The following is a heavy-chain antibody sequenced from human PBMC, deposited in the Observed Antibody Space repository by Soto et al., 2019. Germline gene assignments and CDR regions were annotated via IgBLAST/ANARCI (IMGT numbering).Heavy chain of an antibody. V-gene: IGHV2-5*02. CDR1: GFSLTTSGVG. Sequence: QITLNESGPTVVKPAEPLTLTCTFSGFSLTTSGVGVCWIRQSPGKAPEWLALIYWDDDKRYSASLKSRLTITKDTSKNQVVLTMASVDPADTATYYCAHRILRTVFGLVTTTAIYFDFWGQGTPVVVSS. J-gene: IGHJ4*02. CDR3: AHRILRTVFGLVTTTAIYFDF. D-gene: IGHD3-3*01. CDR2: IYWDDDK.